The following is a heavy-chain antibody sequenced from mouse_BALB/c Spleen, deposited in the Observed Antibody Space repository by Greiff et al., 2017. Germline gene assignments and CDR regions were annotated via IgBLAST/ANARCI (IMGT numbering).Heavy chain of an antibody. CDR2: IYPGSGST. D-gene: IGHD2-4*01. CDR3: TRSMNTTRRPYAMDY. CDR1: AYTFTSYW. Sequence: LQQPGSELVRPGASVKLSCKASAYTFTSYWMPWVKQRPGQGLEWIGNIYPGSGSTNYDEKFKSKATLTVATSSSTAYMQLSSLTSEDSAVYYCTRSMNTTRRPYAMDYWGQGTSVTVSS. J-gene: IGHJ4*01. V-gene: IGHV1S22*01.